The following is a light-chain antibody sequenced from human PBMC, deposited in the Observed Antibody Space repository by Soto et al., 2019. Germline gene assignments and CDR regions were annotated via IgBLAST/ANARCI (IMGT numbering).Light chain of an antibody. Sequence: QSVLTQPASVSGSPGQSITISCTGTSSDVGGYNYGSWYQQHPGKAPKLMIYDVSNRPSGVSNRFSGSKSGNTAALTISGLQAEDEADYYCSSYTSSSTVVFGGGTKLTVL. J-gene: IGLJ2*01. CDR2: DVS. CDR3: SSYTSSSTVV. CDR1: SSDVGGYNY. V-gene: IGLV2-14*01.